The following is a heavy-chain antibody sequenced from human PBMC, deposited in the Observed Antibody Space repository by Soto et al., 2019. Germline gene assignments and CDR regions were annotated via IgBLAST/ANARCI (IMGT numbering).Heavy chain of an antibody. Sequence: QLQLVQSGTEVKKPGSSVTVSCKASGGTFGNYAINWLRQAPGQGLQWMGDISPMFHKANYEQTFQGRVSITADESTNTVYMELSSLRSEDTALYYCAKELAYGDFWRGLEYWGQGTLVTVAS. CDR1: GGTFGNYA. V-gene: IGHV1-69*01. D-gene: IGHD3-3*01. CDR3: AKELAYGDFWRGLEY. J-gene: IGHJ4*02. CDR2: ISPMFHKA.